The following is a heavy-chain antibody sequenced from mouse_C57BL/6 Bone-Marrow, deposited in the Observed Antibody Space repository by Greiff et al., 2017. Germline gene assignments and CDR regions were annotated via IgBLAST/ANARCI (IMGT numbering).Heavy chain of an antibody. CDR3: APLYWEYVGGAMDY. Sequence: VQLQQSGPELVKPGASVKISCKASGYTFTDYYMNWVKQSHGKSLEWIGDINPKNGGTSYNQKFKGKATLTADKSSSTAYMELRSLTSEDSAVCDCAPLYWEYVGGAMDYWGQGTSVTVSS. V-gene: IGHV1-26*01. J-gene: IGHJ4*01. CDR2: INPKNGGT. CDR1: GYTFTDYY. D-gene: IGHD4-1*01.